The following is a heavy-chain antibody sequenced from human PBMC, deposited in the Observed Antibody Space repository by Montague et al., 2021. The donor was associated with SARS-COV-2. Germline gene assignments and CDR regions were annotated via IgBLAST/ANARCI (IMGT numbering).Heavy chain of an antibody. CDR2: ISSTGGST. CDR1: GFTFSSYA. CDR3: AKGFTYYFASGGYPNYFDP. D-gene: IGHD3-10*01. J-gene: IGHJ5*02. V-gene: IGHV3-23*01. Sequence: SLRLSCAASGFTFSSYAMIWVCQAPGKGLEWVSTISSTGGSTYYADSVKGRFIISRDSSRNTVYMQMNNPRAEDTAVYYCAKGFTYYFASGGYPNYFDPWGQGTLVSVSS.